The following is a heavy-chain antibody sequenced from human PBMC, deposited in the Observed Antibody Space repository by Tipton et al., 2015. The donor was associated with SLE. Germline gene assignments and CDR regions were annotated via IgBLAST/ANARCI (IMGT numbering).Heavy chain of an antibody. V-gene: IGHV4-31*03. CDR1: GFSVSNGDYY. Sequence: LRLSCTVSGFSVSNGDYYWTWIRQLPGKGLEWIGYISKSGRTHYNPSLQSRLTMSLDTSKNQFSLKMTSMTAADTALYFCVRDGATPYEYVWGRPPDYYMDVWGKGSTVTVSS. CDR3: VRDGATPYEYVWGRPPDYYMDV. D-gene: IGHD3-16*01. CDR2: ISKSGRT. J-gene: IGHJ6*03.